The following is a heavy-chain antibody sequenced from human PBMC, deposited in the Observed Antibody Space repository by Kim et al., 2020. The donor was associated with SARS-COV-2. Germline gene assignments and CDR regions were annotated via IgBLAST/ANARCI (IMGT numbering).Heavy chain of an antibody. CDR2: CEGSNK. V-gene: IGHV3-33*03. Sequence: CEGSNKYYADPVKGRFTISRDKSKNMLFLQMNSLRAEDTAVYYCANFESWGQGTLVTVSS. CDR3: ANFES. J-gene: IGHJ4*02.